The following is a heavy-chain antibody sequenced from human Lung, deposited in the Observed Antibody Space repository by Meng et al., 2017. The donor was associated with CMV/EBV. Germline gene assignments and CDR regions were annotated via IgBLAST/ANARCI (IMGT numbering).Heavy chain of an antibody. CDR2: IIPIHGLV. J-gene: IGHJ5*01. Sequence: SXXVSXKASGGTFSSYGISWVRQAPGQGLEWMGGIIPIHGLVNYAQKFQGRVTITADKSTNTAYMALSSLRFDDAAVYYCARGEVESSTWYDWFDSWGQGPLVTVSS. D-gene: IGHD6-13*01. CDR1: GGTFSSYG. V-gene: IGHV1-69*10. CDR3: ARGEVESSTWYDWFDS.